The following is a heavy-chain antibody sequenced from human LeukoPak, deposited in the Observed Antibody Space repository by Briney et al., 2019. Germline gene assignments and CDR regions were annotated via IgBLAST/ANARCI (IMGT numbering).Heavy chain of an antibody. CDR3: AKGQYSSSWETFDY. D-gene: IGHD6-13*01. CDR1: GFTFSSYA. CDR2: ISGGGGST. J-gene: IGHJ4*02. Sequence: GGSLRLSCVVSGFTFSSYAMNWVRQAPGKGLEWVSVISGGGGSTYHADSVKGRFTISRDNSQNTLYLQMNSLRAEDTAVYYCAKGQYSSSWETFDYWGQGTLVTVSS. V-gene: IGHV3-23*01.